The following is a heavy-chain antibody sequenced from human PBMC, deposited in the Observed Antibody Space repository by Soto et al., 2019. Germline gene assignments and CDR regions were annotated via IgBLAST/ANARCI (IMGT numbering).Heavy chain of an antibody. V-gene: IGHV3-15*07. CDR2: IKSKTDGGTT. D-gene: IGHD3-3*01. CDR3: TTDYTIFGVVISPLDYYGMDV. J-gene: IGHJ6*02. Sequence: SLRLSCAASGFTFSNAWMNWVRQAPGKGLEWVGRIKSKTDGGTTDYAAPVKGRFTISRDDSKNTLYLQMNSLKTEDTAVYYCTTDYTIFGVVISPLDYYGMDVWGQGTTVTVSS. CDR1: GFTFSNAW.